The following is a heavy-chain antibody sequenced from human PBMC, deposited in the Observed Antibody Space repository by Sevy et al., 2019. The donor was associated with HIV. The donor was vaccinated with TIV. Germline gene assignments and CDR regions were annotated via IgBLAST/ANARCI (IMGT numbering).Heavy chain of an antibody. Sequence: ASVKVSCKASGYTFTSYDINWVRQAPGQGLEWMGWIHAYNGNTNYAQKLQGRVTMTTDTSTRTAYMELRSLRSDDTAVYSCARVANYDSSGYSQVAGYYYYMDVWGKGTTVTVSS. J-gene: IGHJ6*03. CDR2: IHAYNGNT. D-gene: IGHD3-22*01. V-gene: IGHV1-18*01. CDR1: GYTFTSYD. CDR3: ARVANYDSSGYSQVAGYYYYMDV.